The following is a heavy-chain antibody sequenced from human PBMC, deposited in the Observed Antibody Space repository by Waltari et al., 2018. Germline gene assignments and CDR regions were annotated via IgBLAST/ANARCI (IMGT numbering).Heavy chain of an antibody. J-gene: IGHJ5*02. V-gene: IGHV4-59*08. Sequence: QVQLQESGPGLVKPSETLSLTCSVSGGSMSNYYWSWIRQPPGKGLEWIGDIDHSGNTNYTPSLKSRVTISIDTSKNQFSLKLISVTAADTAVYYCARGWRSPLSPWGQGMLVTVSS. CDR1: GGSMSNYY. CDR3: ARGWRSPLSP. D-gene: IGHD3-10*01. CDR2: IDHSGNT.